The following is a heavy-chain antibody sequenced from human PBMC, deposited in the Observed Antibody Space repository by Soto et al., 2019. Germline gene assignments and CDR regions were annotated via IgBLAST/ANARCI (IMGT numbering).Heavy chain of an antibody. J-gene: IGHJ6*02. Sequence: QVQLVQSGAEVKKPGASVKVSCKASGYTFTSYGITWVRQAPGQGLEWMGWISGYNGITNYAQKLQGRVTMTTDTSTSTDYMELRSLRSDDTAVYYCARDPTIFGVVQNYGMDVWGQGTTVTVSS. CDR3: ARDPTIFGVVQNYGMDV. CDR2: ISGYNGIT. CDR1: GYTFTSYG. D-gene: IGHD3-3*01. V-gene: IGHV1-18*01.